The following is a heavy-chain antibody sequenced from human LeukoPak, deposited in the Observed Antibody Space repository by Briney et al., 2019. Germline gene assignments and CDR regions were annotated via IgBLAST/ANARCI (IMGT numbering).Heavy chain of an antibody. D-gene: IGHD2-2*01. CDR3: ARNAPEGLDY. CDR2: IYNRGGT. J-gene: IGHJ4*02. CDR1: GGSITSGTNY. V-gene: IGHV4-61*02. Sequence: SQTLSLTCTVSGGSITSGTNYWTWIRQPAGRGLEWIGRIYNRGGTDYNPSLKSRITISLDTSKNQFSLKLNSMTAADTAVYYCARNAPEGLDYWGQGTLVTVSS.